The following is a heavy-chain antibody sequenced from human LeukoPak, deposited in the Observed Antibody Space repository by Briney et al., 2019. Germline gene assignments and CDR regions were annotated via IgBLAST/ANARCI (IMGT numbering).Heavy chain of an antibody. V-gene: IGHV4-38-2*02. CDR2: IDHGGIT. J-gene: IGHJ4*02. D-gene: IGHD3-22*01. Sequence: PSETLSLTCSVSGYSISSGYYWGWIRQPPGKGLEWIGTIDHGGITYNNPSLKSRVTISVDTSKNQFSLKLSSVTAADTAEYYCARELYYYDSRGYWDWGQGTLVTVSS. CDR3: ARELYYYDSRGYWD. CDR1: GYSISSGYY.